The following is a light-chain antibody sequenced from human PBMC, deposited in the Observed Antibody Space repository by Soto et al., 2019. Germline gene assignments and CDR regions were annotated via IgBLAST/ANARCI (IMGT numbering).Light chain of an antibody. J-gene: IGKJ5*01. CDR2: AAS. Sequence: IQLTQSPSSLSASVGDRVTITCRASQGISSYLAWYQQKPGKAPKLLIYAASTLQRGVPSRFSGSGSGTDFTLTISCLQPEDFATYYCQQLNSYPSITFGQGTRLEIK. CDR1: QGISSY. CDR3: QQLNSYPSIT. V-gene: IGKV1-9*01.